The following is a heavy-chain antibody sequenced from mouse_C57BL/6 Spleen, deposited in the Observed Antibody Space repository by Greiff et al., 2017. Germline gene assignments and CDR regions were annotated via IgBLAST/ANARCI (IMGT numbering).Heavy chain of an antibody. Sequence: VQLQQSGAGLVKPGASVKISCTASGYAFSSYWMTWVKQRPGKGLEWIGQIYHGDGDTYYNGNVKGQATLTGDKSSSTAYMQISSLTSEDSAVYFCARSYYDYGEVGFAYWGHATLVT. V-gene: IGHV1-80*01. D-gene: IGHD2-4*01. CDR2: IYHGDGDT. CDR3: ARSYYDYGEVGFAY. J-gene: IGHJ3*01. CDR1: GYAFSSYW.